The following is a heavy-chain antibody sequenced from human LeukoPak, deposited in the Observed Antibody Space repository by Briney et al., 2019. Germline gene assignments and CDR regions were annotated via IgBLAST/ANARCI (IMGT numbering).Heavy chain of an antibody. CDR1: GGSFSSGSYY. V-gene: IGHV4-61*01. Sequence: PSETLSLTCTVSGGSFSSGSYYWSWIRQPPGKGLEWLGYIYYSGSTNYNPSLKSRVTISVDTSKNQFSLKLSSVTAADTAVYYCAGGRGGTPSSKTYYYYGMDVWGQGTTVTVSS. CDR3: AGGRGGTPSSKTYYYYGMDV. D-gene: IGHD1-26*01. J-gene: IGHJ6*02. CDR2: IYYSGST.